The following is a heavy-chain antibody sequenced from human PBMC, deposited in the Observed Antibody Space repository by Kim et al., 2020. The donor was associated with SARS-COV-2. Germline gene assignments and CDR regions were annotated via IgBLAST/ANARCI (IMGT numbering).Heavy chain of an antibody. D-gene: IGHD6-13*01. Sequence: PSFQGHVSISADKSVSTAYLQWSSLKASDTAMYYCARHGSSSWYYFAYWGQGTLVTVSS. V-gene: IGHV5-10-1*01. J-gene: IGHJ4*02. CDR3: ARHGSSSWYYFAY.